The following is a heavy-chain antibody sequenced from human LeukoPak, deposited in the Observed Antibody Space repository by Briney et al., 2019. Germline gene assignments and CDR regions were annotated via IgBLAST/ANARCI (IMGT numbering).Heavy chain of an antibody. V-gene: IGHV3-30-3*01. CDR2: ISYDGSNK. J-gene: IGHJ4*02. CDR1: GFTFSSYA. Sequence: GGSLRLSCTTSGFTFSSYAMHWVRQAPGKGLEWVAVISYDGSNKYYADSVKGRFTISRDNSKNTLYLQMNSLRAEDTAVYYCARGLQWLPDYWGQGTLVTVSS. CDR3: ARGLQWLPDY. D-gene: IGHD6-19*01.